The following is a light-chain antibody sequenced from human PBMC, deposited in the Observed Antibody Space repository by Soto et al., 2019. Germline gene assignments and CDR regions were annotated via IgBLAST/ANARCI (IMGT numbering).Light chain of an antibody. Sequence: QSALTQPPSASGSPGQSVTISCTGTRSDVGGYNFVSWYQQHPGKAPKLLIYEVTQRPSGVPDRFSASKSGNTASLTVSGLQAEDEADYYCSSYAGSNMGVFGTGTNSPS. CDR1: RSDVGGYNF. CDR3: SSYAGSNMGV. CDR2: EVT. J-gene: IGLJ1*01. V-gene: IGLV2-8*01.